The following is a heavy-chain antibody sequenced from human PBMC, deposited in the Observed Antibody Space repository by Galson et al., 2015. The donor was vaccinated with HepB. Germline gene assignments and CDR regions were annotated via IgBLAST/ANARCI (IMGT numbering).Heavy chain of an antibody. D-gene: IGHD6-6*01. J-gene: IGHJ4*02. Sequence: SLRLSCAASGFTFSSYSMNWVRQAPGKGLEWVSSISSSSSYIYYADSVKGRFTISRDNAKNSLYLQMNSLRAEDTAVYYCARDLGLGIAARPAAITWRRWYFDYWGQGTLVTVSS. CDR3: ARDLGLGIAARPAAITWRRWYFDY. CDR1: GFTFSSYS. V-gene: IGHV3-21*01. CDR2: ISSSSSYI.